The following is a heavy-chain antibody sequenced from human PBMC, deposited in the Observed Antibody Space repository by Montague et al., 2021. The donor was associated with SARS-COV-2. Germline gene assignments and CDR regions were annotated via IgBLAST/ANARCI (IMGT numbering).Heavy chain of an antibody. CDR2: ISSSGSTI. D-gene: IGHD2-15*01. V-gene: IGHV3-48*03. CDR3: AGGYSDPVYYYYYGMDV. CDR1: GFTFSSYE. Sequence: SLRLSCAASGFTFSSYEMNWVRQAPGKGLEWVSYISSSGSTIYYADSVKGRFTISRDNAKNSLYLQMNSLRAEDTAVYYCAGGYSDPVYYYYYGMDVWGQGTTVTVSS. J-gene: IGHJ6*02.